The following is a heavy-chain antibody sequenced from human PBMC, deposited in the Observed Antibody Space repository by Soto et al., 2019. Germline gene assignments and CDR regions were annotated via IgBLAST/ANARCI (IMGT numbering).Heavy chain of an antibody. D-gene: IGHD3-22*01. CDR1: GGSISSGDYY. V-gene: IGHV4-30-4*01. J-gene: IGHJ3*02. CDR2: IYYSGST. CDR3: ARFHRITMIVVVTKAGAFDI. Sequence: SETLSLTCTVSGGSISSGDYYWSWIRQPPEKGLEWIGYIYYSGSTYYNPSLKSRVTIPVDTSKNQFSLKLSSVTAADTAVYYCARFHRITMIVVVTKAGAFDIWGQGTMVTVSS.